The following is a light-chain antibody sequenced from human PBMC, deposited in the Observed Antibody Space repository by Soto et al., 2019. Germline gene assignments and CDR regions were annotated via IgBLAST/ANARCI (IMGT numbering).Light chain of an antibody. CDR3: QQYKERPFT. V-gene: IGKV3-15*01. CDR2: DAS. CDR1: LSISRA. J-gene: IGKJ3*01. Sequence: EIVMTQSPATLSMSPGNRATLSCRASLSISRALAWYQQKPGQPPRLLIYDASTRATGVPGRFSGSGSGTEFTLTISNLQSEDFTLYFCQQYKERPFTFGPGTKVDTK.